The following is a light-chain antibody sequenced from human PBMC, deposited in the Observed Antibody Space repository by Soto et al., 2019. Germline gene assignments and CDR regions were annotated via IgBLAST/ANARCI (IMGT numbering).Light chain of an antibody. CDR3: SSYTSSITVV. CDR1: SSDVGGYNY. Sequence: QSALTQPASVSGSPGQSITLSCTGTSSDVGGYNYVSWYQQHPGKAPKLMIYEVSYRPSGVSNRFSGSKSGNTASLTISGLQAEDEADYYCSSYTSSITVVFGGGTKVTVL. CDR2: EVS. V-gene: IGLV2-14*01. J-gene: IGLJ2*01.